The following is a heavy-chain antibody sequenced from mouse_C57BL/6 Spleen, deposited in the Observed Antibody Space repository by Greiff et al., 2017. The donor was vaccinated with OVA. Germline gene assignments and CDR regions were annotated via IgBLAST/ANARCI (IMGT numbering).Heavy chain of an antibody. Sequence: VQLQQSGAELVRPGASVKLSCKASGYTFTDYYINWVKQRPGQGLEWIARIYPGNGNTYYNEKFKGKVTLTTEKSSSTAYMQLSSLTSEDSAVYFCARNYYGSRRVNWYFDVWGTGTTVTVSS. D-gene: IGHD1-1*01. V-gene: IGHV1-76*01. CDR1: GYTFTDYY. J-gene: IGHJ1*03. CDR2: IYPGNGNT. CDR3: ARNYYGSRRVNWYFDV.